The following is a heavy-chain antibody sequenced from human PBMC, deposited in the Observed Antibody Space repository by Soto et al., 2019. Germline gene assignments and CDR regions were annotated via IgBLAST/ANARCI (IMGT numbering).Heavy chain of an antibody. J-gene: IGHJ6*02. CDR3: AKLMGRWLRSPNYGMDV. V-gene: IGHV3-23*01. CDR2: ISGSGGST. CDR1: GFTFSSYA. D-gene: IGHD5-12*01. Sequence: PGGSLRLSCAASGFTFSSYAMSWVRQAPGKGLEWVSAISGSGGSTYYADSVKGRFTISRDNSKNTLYLQMNSLRAEDTAVYYCAKLMGRWLRSPNYGMDVWGQGTTVTVSS.